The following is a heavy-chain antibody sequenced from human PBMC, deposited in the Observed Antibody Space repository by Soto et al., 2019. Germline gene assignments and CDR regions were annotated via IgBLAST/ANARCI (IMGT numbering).Heavy chain of an antibody. V-gene: IGHV2-5*02. CDR3: AHSVWDSRPFRRYYFDY. D-gene: IGHD3-22*01. Sequence: QITLKESGPPLVKPTQTLTLTCTFSGFSLSTSGVGVGWIRQPPGKALEWLALIYWDDDKRYSPSLKSRLTITKDTSKNQVVLTMTNMDPVDTATYYCAHSVWDSRPFRRYYFDYWGQGTLVTVSS. CDR1: GFSLSTSGVG. J-gene: IGHJ4*02. CDR2: IYWDDDK.